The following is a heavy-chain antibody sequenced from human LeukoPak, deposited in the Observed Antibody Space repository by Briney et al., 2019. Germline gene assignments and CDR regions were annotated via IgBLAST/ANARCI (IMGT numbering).Heavy chain of an antibody. CDR2: ISVAVGST. D-gene: IGHD4-17*01. Sequence: SGGSLRLSCAASGFTFSSYGMTWVRQAPGKGLEWVSIISVAVGSTKYADSVKGRFTISRDNSKNTLYLLMNSPRPEDTAVYYCAKDRGDYTDWLDPWGQGTLVTVSS. CDR1: GFTFSSYG. J-gene: IGHJ5*02. CDR3: AKDRGDYTDWLDP. V-gene: IGHV3-23*01.